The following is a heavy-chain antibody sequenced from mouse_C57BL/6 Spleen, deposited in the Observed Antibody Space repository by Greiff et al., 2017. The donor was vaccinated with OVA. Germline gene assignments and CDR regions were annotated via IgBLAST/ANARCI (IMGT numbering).Heavy chain of an antibody. J-gene: IGHJ4*01. CDR3: ARSSITTVDYAMDY. CDR2: IYPGAGDT. V-gene: IGHV1-82*01. Sequence: QVQLQQSGPELVKPGASVKISCKASGYAFSSSWMNWVKQRPGKGLEWIGRIYPGAGDTNYNGKFKGKATLTADKSSSTAYMQLSSLTSEDSAVYFCARSSITTVDYAMDYWGQGTSVTVSS. D-gene: IGHD1-1*01. CDR1: GYAFSSSW.